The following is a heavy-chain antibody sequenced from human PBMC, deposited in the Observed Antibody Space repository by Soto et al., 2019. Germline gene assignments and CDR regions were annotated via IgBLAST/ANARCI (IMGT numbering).Heavy chain of an antibody. CDR3: ARGHRTASSYNWFDP. CDR2: INHSGST. D-gene: IGHD5-18*01. CDR1: GGSFSGYY. J-gene: IGHJ5*02. V-gene: IGHV4-34*01. Sequence: PSETLSLTCAVYGGSFSGYYWSWIRQPPGKGLEWIGEINHSGSTNYNPSLKSRVTISVDTSKNRFSLKLSSVTAADTAVYYCARGHRTASSYNWFDPWGQGTLVTVSS.